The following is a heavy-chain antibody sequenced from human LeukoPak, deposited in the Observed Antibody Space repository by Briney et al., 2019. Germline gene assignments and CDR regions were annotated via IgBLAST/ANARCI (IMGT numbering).Heavy chain of an antibody. CDR3: ARVMRFLEWLLLDY. D-gene: IGHD3-3*01. J-gene: IGHJ4*02. V-gene: IGHV4-39*07. CDR1: GGSISSSSYY. CDR2: IYYSGST. Sequence: SETLSLTCTVSGGSISSSSYYWGWIRQPPGKGLEWIGSIYYSGSTNYNPSLKSRVTISVDTSKNQFSLKLSSVTAADTAVYYCARVMRFLEWLLLDYWGQGTLVTVSS.